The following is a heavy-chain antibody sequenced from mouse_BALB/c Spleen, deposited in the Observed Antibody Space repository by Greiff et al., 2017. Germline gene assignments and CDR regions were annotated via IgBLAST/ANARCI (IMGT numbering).Heavy chain of an antibody. V-gene: IGHV5-6-4*01. Sequence: EVQVVESGGGLVKPGGSLKLSCAASGFSFSSYTMSWVRQTPEKRLEWVATISSGGSYTYYPDSVKGRFTISRDNAKNTLYLQMSSLKSEDAAMYYCTRDDEFDGAFDYWGQGTAVTVSS. J-gene: IGHJ2*01. D-gene: IGHD2-3*01. CDR3: TRDDEFDGAFDY. CDR1: GFSFSSYT. CDR2: ISSGGSYT.